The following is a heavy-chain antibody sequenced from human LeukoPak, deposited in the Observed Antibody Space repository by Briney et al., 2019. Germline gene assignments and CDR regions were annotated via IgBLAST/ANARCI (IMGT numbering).Heavy chain of an antibody. J-gene: IGHJ4*02. CDR1: GGSFSGYY. V-gene: IGHV4-34*01. CDR3: ARGKGPVRFDY. Sequence: SETLSLTCAVYGGSFSGYYWSWIRQPPGKGLEWIGEINHSGSTNYNPSLKSRATISVDTSKNQFSLKLSSVTAADTAVYYCARGKGPVRFDYWGQGTLVTVSS. CDR2: INHSGST. D-gene: IGHD6-19*01.